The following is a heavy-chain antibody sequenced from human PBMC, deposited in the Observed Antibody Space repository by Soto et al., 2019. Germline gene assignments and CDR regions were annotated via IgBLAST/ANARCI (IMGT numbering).Heavy chain of an antibody. V-gene: IGHV4-34*02. CDR3: VRGRAFMSRVAFDI. CDR1: GGSFSDYY. CDR2: INHRGFT. J-gene: IGHJ3*02. Sequence: QVQLQQRGAGLLKPSETLSLTCAVLGGSFSDYYWTWIRQPPGKGLESIGEINHRGFTSYNPSLKRRIGLLVDTTTKVFSLHLSSVTAADTAAYHCVRGRAFMSRVAFDIWGQGTMVTGSS. D-gene: IGHD1-26*01.